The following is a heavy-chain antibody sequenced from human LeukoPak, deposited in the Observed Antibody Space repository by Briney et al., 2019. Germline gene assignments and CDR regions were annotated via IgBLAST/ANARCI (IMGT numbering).Heavy chain of an antibody. CDR1: GYTFTSYA. V-gene: IGHV7-4-1*02. J-gene: IGHJ6*02. D-gene: IGHD3-9*01. CDR3: ARLGRYFDWLPHYGMDV. CDR2: INTNTGNP. Sequence: ASVKVSCKASGYTFTSYAMNWVRQAPGQGLEWMGWINTNTGNPTYAQGFAGRFVFSLDTSVSTAYLQISSLKAEDTAVYYCARLGRYFDWLPHYGMDVWGQGTTVTVSS.